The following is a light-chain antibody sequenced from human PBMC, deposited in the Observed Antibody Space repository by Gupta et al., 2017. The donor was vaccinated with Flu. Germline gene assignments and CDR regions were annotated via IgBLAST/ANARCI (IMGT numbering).Light chain of an antibody. V-gene: IGLV2-14*01. J-gene: IGLJ1*01. CDR2: EVG. CDR1: SSDVGGYNY. CDR3: SSDTTSSTLV. Sequence: SALTQPASVSGSPGPSIPISFTGTSSDVGGYNYVSWYQQHPGKAHNLMIYEVGDRTAGVASRFSGSKAGNTASLTISGRKEEDEADYYCSSDTTSSTLVFGTGTKVTVL.